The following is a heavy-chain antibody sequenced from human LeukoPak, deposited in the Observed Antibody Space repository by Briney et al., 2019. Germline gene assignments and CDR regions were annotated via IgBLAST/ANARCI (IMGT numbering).Heavy chain of an antibody. D-gene: IGHD3-22*01. V-gene: IGHV1-2*02. Sequence: ASVKVSCKASGYTFTGYYMHWVRQAPGQGLEWMGWINPNSGGTNYAQKFQGRVTMTRDTSISTAYMELSRLRSDDTAVYYCARGSYYDSSGYCPDYWGQGTLVTVSS. CDR2: INPNSGGT. J-gene: IGHJ4*02. CDR1: GYTFTGYY. CDR3: ARGSYYDSSGYCPDY.